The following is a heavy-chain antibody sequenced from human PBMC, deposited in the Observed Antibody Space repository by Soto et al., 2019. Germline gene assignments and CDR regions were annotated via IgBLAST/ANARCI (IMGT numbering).Heavy chain of an antibody. D-gene: IGHD1-26*01. J-gene: IGHJ5*02. CDR2: IYWDDDK. CDR1: GFSLTTSGVG. V-gene: IGHV2-5*02. CDR3: AHRLEYSGNWEVGWFDP. Sequence: QITLKESGPTLVKPTQTLTLTCTFSGFSLTTSGVGVGWIRQPPGKALEYLALIYWDDDKRYSPSLRNRLSVTKDTSKHQVVLTITNMDPVDTATYYCAHRLEYSGNWEVGWFDPWGQGTLVTVSS.